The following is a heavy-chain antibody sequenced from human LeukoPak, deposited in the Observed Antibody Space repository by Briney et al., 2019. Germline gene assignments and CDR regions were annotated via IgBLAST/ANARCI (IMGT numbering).Heavy chain of an antibody. V-gene: IGHV3-9*01. J-gene: IGHJ4*02. D-gene: IGHD3-10*01. Sequence: RPGRSLRLSCAASGFTLDDYSMHGVRQAPGNGLEGVAGIRWNSGNIGYTDSVKGRFTISRDNAKNSLDLQVNRLRDEDTALYYCAKAYYYYGSGSYSPVDYWGQGTLVTVSS. CDR3: AKAYYYYGSGSYSPVDY. CDR2: IRWNSGNI. CDR1: GFTLDDYS.